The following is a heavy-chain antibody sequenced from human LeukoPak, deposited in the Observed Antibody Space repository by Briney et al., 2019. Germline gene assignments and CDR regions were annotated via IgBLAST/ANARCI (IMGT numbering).Heavy chain of an antibody. Sequence: SQTLSLTCTVSGGSISSGDYYWSWIRQPPGKGLEWIGYTYYSGSTYYNPSLKNRVSISVDTSKNQFSLNLSSVTAADTAVYYCARPYYYDSRIDPWGLGTLVTVSS. D-gene: IGHD3-22*01. CDR3: ARPYYYDSRIDP. J-gene: IGHJ5*02. CDR1: GGSISSGDYY. CDR2: TYYSGST. V-gene: IGHV4-30-4*01.